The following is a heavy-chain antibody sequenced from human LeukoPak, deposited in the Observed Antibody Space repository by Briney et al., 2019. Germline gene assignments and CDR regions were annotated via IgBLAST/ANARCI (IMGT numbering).Heavy chain of an antibody. CDR3: ARRSGYSPNWFDP. CDR2: IYYSGST. V-gene: IGHV4-61*01. CDR1: GGSVSSNSYY. Sequence: SETLSLTCTVSGGSVSSNSYYWSWIRQPPGEGLEWIGYIYYSGSTNYNPSLKSRVTMSVDTSKNQFSLKLTSVTAADTAVYYCARRSGYSPNWFDPWGQGTLVTVSS. J-gene: IGHJ5*02. D-gene: IGHD3-3*01.